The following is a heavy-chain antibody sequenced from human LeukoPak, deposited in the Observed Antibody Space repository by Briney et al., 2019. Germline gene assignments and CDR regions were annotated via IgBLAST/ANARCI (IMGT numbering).Heavy chain of an antibody. CDR1: GYTFTSYD. V-gene: IGHV1-8*03. CDR2: MNPNSGNT. J-gene: IGHJ3*02. D-gene: IGHD3-22*01. Sequence: ASVKVSCKASGYTFTSYDINWVRQATGQGLEWMGWMNPNSGNTGYAQKFQGRVTITRNTSISTAYMELSSLRSEDTAVYYCARDSGRRYYYDSSGYYFDAFDIWGQGTMVTVSS. CDR3: ARDSGRRYYYDSSGYYFDAFDI.